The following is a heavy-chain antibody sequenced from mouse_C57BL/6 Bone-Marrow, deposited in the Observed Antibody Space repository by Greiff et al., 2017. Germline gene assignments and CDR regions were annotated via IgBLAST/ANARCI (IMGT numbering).Heavy chain of an antibody. J-gene: IGHJ4*01. Sequence: VQLQQPGAELVRPGSSVKLSCKASGYTFTSYWMHWVKQRPIQGLEWIGNIDPSDSETHYNQKFKDKATLTVDKSSSTAYMQRSSLTSEDSAVYYSARGGYGNYVSYYYAMDYWGQGTSVTVSS. CDR2: IDPSDSET. CDR3: ARGGYGNYVSYYYAMDY. D-gene: IGHD2-1*01. V-gene: IGHV1-52*01. CDR1: GYTFTSYW.